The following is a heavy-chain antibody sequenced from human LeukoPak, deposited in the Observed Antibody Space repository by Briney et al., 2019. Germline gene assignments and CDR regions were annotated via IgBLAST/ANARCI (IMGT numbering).Heavy chain of an antibody. V-gene: IGHV4-39*01. CDR3: ARRHTVGGHIWFDP. Sequence: SETLSLTCTVSGGSISSSSYYWGWIRQPPGSGLEWIGSIYYSGSTYYNPSLKSRVTISVDTSKNQFSLKLSSVTAADTAVYYCARRHTVGGHIWFDPWGQGTLVTVSS. CDR1: GGSISSSSYY. CDR2: IYYSGST. J-gene: IGHJ5*02. D-gene: IGHD4-11*01.